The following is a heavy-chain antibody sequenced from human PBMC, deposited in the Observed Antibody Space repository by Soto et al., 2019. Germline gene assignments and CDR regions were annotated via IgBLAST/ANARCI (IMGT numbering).Heavy chain of an antibody. Sequence: QVQLVESGGGVVQPGRSLRLSCAASGFSFSRHGMHWVRQAPGKGLEWVAVIWYDGNNKYYADYVKGRFTISRDTSNNTLYRQMNSLRAGDTAVYYCARDRGGGDQGMDVWGQGTAVTVSS. D-gene: IGHD3-16*01. J-gene: IGHJ6*02. V-gene: IGHV3-33*01. CDR2: IWYDGNNK. CDR3: ARDRGGGDQGMDV. CDR1: GFSFSRHG.